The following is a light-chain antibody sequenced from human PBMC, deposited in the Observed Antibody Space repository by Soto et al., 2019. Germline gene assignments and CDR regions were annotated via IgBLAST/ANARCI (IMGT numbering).Light chain of an antibody. CDR1: QTIDNT. J-gene: IGKJ5*01. V-gene: IGKV3-15*01. CDR2: DAS. Sequence: EIVMTQSPATLSLSPGERATLSCRASQTIDNTLAWYQRKPGQAPRLLIYDASTRATGVPARFSGSGSGTEFTLTISSLQSEDFAVYYCQQYNNWPSITFGQGTRLEIK. CDR3: QQYNNWPSIT.